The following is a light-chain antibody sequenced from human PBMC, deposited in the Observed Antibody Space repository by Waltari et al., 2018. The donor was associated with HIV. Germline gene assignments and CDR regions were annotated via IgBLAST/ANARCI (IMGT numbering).Light chain of an antibody. V-gene: IGKV1-5*03. J-gene: IGKJ4*01. CDR2: KAS. CDR3: QQYNSYSLT. Sequence: DIQMTQSPSTLSASVGDRVTTTCRTSKSISSWLAWYQQKPGKAPKLLIYKASSLESGVPSRFSGSGSGTEFTLTISRLQPDDFATYYCQQYNSYSLTFGGGTKVEIK. CDR1: KSISSW.